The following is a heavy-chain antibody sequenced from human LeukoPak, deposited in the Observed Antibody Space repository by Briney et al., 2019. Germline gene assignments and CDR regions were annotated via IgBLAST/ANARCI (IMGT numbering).Heavy chain of an antibody. CDR2: ISSSSSYI. Sequence: GGSLRLSCAASGFTFSSYSMNWVRQAPGKGLEWVSSISSSSSYIYYADSEKGRFTISRDNAKNSLYLQVNSLRAEDTAVYYFARDVGYSYGYEGYYFDYWGQGTLVTVSS. D-gene: IGHD5-18*01. J-gene: IGHJ4*02. CDR1: GFTFSSYS. CDR3: ARDVGYSYGYEGYYFDY. V-gene: IGHV3-21*01.